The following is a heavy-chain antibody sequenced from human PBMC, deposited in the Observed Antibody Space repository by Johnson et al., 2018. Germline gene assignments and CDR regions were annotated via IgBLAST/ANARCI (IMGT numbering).Heavy chain of an antibody. CDR1: GGTFSSYA. V-gene: IGHV1-69*01. CDR2: IIPIFGTA. CDR3: ARGRFTVGGVIVMGAFDI. Sequence: VQLLESGAEVKKPGSSVKVSCKASGGTFSSYAISWVRQAPGQGLEWMGGIIPIFGTANYAQKFQGRVTITADESTSPAYMELSSLRSEETAVYYCARGRFTVGGVIVMGAFDIWGQGTMVTVSS. J-gene: IGHJ3*02. D-gene: IGHD3-16*02.